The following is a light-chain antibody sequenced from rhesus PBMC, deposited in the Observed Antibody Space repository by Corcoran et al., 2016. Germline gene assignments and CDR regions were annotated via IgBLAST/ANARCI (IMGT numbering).Light chain of an antibody. Sequence: DIQMTQSPSSLSASVGDRVTITCRASENVNNYLHWYQQNPGKAPKLLIYKASTLQSGVPSRFSGSGSGTDFTLTISSLQPEDFATYYCQHSYGTPPTFGGGTKVELK. CDR1: ENVNNY. J-gene: IGKJ4*01. V-gene: IGKV1-74*01. CDR2: KAS. CDR3: QHSYGTPPT.